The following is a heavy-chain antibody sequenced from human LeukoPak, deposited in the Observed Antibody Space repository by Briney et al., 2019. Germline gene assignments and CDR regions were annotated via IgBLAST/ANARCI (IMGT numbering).Heavy chain of an antibody. CDR3: ARVNVGYQLLPIFDY. J-gene: IGHJ4*02. Sequence: GGSLRLSCADSGFTFSSYWMSWVRQAPGKGLEWVANIKQDGSEKYYVDSVKGRFTISRDNAKNSLYLQMNSLRAEDTAVYYCARVNVGYQLLPIFDYWGQGTLVTVSS. CDR1: GFTFSSYW. D-gene: IGHD2-2*01. CDR2: IKQDGSEK. V-gene: IGHV3-7*01.